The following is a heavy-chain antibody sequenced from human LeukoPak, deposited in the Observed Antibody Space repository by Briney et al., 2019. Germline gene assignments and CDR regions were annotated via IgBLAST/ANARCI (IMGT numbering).Heavy chain of an antibody. CDR2: ISSSTTYI. D-gene: IGHD6-19*01. CDR1: GFTFSSYS. CDR3: ARDVMSTGWDFDY. Sequence: GGSLRLSCAASGFTFSSYSMNWVRQAPGKGLEWVSSISSSTTYIYYADSVKGRFTISRDNAKNSLYLQMNSLRVEDTAVYYCARDVMSTGWDFDYWGQGTLVTVSS. V-gene: IGHV3-21*06. J-gene: IGHJ4*02.